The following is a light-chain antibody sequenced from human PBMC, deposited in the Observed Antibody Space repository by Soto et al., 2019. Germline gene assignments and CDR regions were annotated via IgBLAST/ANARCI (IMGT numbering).Light chain of an antibody. Sequence: VITDSADCLSGAPGATATTNCNSSTRVLHSSSNRNYLAWYQQKPGQPPKLLIYWASTRESGVPDRFSGSGSGTDFTLTISSLQAEDVAVYYCQQYYSTLTFGGGTKVDIK. J-gene: IGKJ4*01. CDR2: WAS. V-gene: IGKV4-1*01. CDR3: QQYYSTLT. CDR1: TRVLHSSSNRNY.